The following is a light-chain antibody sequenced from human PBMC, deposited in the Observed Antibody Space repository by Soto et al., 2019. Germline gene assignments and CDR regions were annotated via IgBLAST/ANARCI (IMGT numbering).Light chain of an antibody. V-gene: IGKV3-15*01. Sequence: EIVLTQSPGTLSVSPGERATLSCRASQSGSSKLAWCQQKPGQAPGLLFYVASTGATCIPARFSGSGSETEFTLYIRSLQSEDFAVYFCQQYKNWPGTCGQGTKVEIK. J-gene: IGKJ1*01. CDR2: VAS. CDR3: QQYKNWPGT. CDR1: QSGSSK.